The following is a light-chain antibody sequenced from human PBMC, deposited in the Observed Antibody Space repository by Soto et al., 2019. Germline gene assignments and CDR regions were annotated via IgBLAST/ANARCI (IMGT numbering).Light chain of an antibody. CDR1: QGVRGW. J-gene: IGKJ2*01. CDR3: QHYNDYSYT. CDR2: QAS. V-gene: IGKV1-5*03. Sequence: DIQMTQSPSTLSASVGDRVAISCRARQGVRGWLAWYQQKPGKVPKLLIYQASTLEDGVPSRFSGSGSGTEFTLTISSLHPDDSATYYCQHYNDYSYTFGPGTNLEIK.